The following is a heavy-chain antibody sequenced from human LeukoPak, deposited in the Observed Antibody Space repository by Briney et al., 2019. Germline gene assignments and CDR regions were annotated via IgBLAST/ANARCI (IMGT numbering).Heavy chain of an antibody. Sequence: PGGSLRLSCAASGFTFSSYGMHWVRQAPGKGLEWVAVIWYDGSNKYYADSVKGRFTISRDNSKNTLYLQMNSLRAEDTAVYYCARPQGELKTYYFDYWGQGTLVTVSS. V-gene: IGHV3-33*01. CDR2: IWYDGSNK. CDR3: ARPQGELKTYYFDY. D-gene: IGHD3-10*01. CDR1: GFTFSSYG. J-gene: IGHJ4*02.